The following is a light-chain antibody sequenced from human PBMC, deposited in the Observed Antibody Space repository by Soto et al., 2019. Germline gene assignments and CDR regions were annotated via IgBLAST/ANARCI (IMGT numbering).Light chain of an antibody. CDR1: SIDVGGYNY. CDR3: CSYAGTYTYV. Sequence: QSALTQPRSVSGSPGQSVTISCTGTSIDVGGYNYVSWYQQHPGTAPKLMIYDVSERPSGVPDRFSGSKSGNTASLTISGLQAEDEADYYCCSYAGTYTYVFGAGTKLTVL. J-gene: IGLJ1*01. CDR2: DVS. V-gene: IGLV2-11*01.